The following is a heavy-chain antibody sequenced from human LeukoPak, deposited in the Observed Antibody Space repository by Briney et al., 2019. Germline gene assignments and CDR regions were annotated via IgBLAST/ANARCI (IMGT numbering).Heavy chain of an antibody. V-gene: IGHV3-23*01. Sequence: QPGGSLRLSCAPPGFTFRSYAMSWVRQAPGKGLEWVSAISGSGGSTYYADSVKGRFTISRDNSKNTLYLQMNSLRAEDTAVYYCAKVRDGYPDYWGQGTLVTVSS. CDR3: AKVRDGYPDY. CDR2: ISGSGGST. CDR1: GFTFRSYA. D-gene: IGHD5-24*01. J-gene: IGHJ4*02.